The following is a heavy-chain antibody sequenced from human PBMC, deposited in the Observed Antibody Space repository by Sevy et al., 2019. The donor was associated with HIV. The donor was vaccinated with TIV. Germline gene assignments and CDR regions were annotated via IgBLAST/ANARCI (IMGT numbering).Heavy chain of an antibody. J-gene: IGHJ6*02. D-gene: IGHD3-10*01. V-gene: IGHV3-23*01. CDR2: LFGGGHGA. CDR1: GFTFSDYA. Sequence: GGSLRLSCVASGFTFSDYAMSWVRQAPGKGLEWVSSLFGGGHGANYADSVKGRFIISRDNSRNTLSLQLNSLRAEDAAVYYCARDRDGSGSSGGYGMDVWGQGTTVTVSS. CDR3: ARDRDGSGSSGGYGMDV.